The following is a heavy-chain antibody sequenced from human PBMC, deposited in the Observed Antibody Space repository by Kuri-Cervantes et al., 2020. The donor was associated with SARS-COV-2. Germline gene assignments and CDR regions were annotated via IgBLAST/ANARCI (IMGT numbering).Heavy chain of an antibody. D-gene: IGHD1-1*01. Sequence: ASVKVSCKASGYTFTSYDINWVRQATGQGLEWMGWMNPNSGNTGYAQKFQGRVTITRNTSISTAYMELNSLRAEDTAVYYCARDLYMRRLDAFDIWGQGTMVTVSS. J-gene: IGHJ3*02. CDR3: ARDLYMRRLDAFDI. CDR1: GYTFTSYD. CDR2: MNPNSGNT. V-gene: IGHV1-8*03.